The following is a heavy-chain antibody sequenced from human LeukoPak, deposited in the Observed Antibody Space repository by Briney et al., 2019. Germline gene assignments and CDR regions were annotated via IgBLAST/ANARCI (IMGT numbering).Heavy chain of an antibody. CDR1: GFTVSSNY. J-gene: IGHJ4*02. CDR2: IYSGGAT. D-gene: IGHD2-15*01. V-gene: IGHV3-53*01. Sequence: GGSLRLSCVAYGFTVSSNYMNWVRQAPGKGLEWVSVIYSGGATYYADSVRGRFTISRDNSKNTLYLQMNSLRAEDTAVYYCARGYGPDYWGQGTLVTVPS. CDR3: ARGYGPDY.